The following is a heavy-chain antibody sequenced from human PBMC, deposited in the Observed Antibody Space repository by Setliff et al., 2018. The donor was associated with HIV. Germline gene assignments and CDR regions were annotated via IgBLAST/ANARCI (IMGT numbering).Heavy chain of an antibody. CDR2: IYNSGRA. CDR1: GYSINDGYH. Sequence: PSETLSLTCLVFGYSINDGYHWGWLRQSPRKGLEWIGSIYNSGRASYNPSRRSRASLSIDTSKNRFSLRLNPVTAADTAVYYCVRDRALRFSQSPSLHYFDVWGQGILVTVSS. CDR3: VRDRALRFSQSPSLHYFDV. J-gene: IGHJ4*01. V-gene: IGHV4-38-2*02.